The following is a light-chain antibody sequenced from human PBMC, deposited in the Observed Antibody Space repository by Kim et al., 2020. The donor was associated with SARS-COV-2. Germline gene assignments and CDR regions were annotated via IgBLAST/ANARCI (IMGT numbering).Light chain of an antibody. CDR2: YDS. Sequence: APGKTARITCGENNIGSKRVHWYQQKPGQAPILVIYYDSDRPSGIPERFSGSNSGNTATLTISRVEAGDEADYYCQVWDISSDHYVFGTGTKVTVL. CDR3: QVWDISSDHYV. CDR1: NIGSKR. J-gene: IGLJ1*01. V-gene: IGLV3-21*04.